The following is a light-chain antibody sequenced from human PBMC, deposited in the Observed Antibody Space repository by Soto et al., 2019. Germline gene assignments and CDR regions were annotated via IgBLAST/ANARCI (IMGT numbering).Light chain of an antibody. V-gene: IGKV3-15*01. Sequence: EIVLTQSPAILSVSPGERATLSFRASQSVTSNLAWYRQRPGQAPRLLIYDTFRRATGVPARFSGSGSGTDFTLTISSLQSEDYAVYYCQQYNNWLSFGQGTRLEI. CDR2: DTF. CDR3: QQYNNWLS. J-gene: IGKJ5*01. CDR1: QSVTSN.